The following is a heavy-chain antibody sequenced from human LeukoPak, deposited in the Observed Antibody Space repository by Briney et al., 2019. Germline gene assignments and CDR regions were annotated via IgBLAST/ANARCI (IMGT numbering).Heavy chain of an antibody. D-gene: IGHD5-18*01. Sequence: GGSLRLSCAVSGLTFSSSWVDWVRQAPGKGLEWVASINPDGNKKYSADSVKGRFTISRDNAENSLYLQMNSLRVEDTAFYYCARDLAYSRLDYWGQGMLVTVSS. CDR3: ARDLAYSRLDY. J-gene: IGHJ4*02. V-gene: IGHV3-7*01. CDR2: INPDGNKK. CDR1: GLTFSSSW.